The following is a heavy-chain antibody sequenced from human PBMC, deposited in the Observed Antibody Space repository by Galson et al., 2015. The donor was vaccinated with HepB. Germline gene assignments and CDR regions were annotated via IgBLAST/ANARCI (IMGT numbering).Heavy chain of an antibody. CDR2: IRYTGDT. CDR1: HGSVNNYY. Sequence: ETLSLTCSVSHGSVNNYYWSWIRRSPGNRPEWLGYIRYTGDTTYNPSLGYRIGMSVDTAINQVSLWLTSVTAADPAIYYCARHPGRGSVGYAFDLWGQGTLVTVSP. V-gene: IGHV4-59*08. J-gene: IGHJ4*02. CDR3: ARHPGRGSVGYAFDL. D-gene: IGHD5-12*01.